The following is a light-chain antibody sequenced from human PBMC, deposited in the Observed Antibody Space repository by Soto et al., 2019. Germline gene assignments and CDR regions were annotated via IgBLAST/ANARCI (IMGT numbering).Light chain of an antibody. CDR2: EVS. CDR3: SSYTSGTTYV. V-gene: IGLV2-14*01. CDR1: SSDVGGYHY. Sequence: QSALTQPASVSGSPGQSITISCTGTSSDVGGYHYVSWYQQYPGKAPKLIIYEVSNRPSGVSNRFAGARSGNTTSLTISGHQAEDDADYHCSSYTSGTTYVFGTGTKLTV. J-gene: IGLJ1*01.